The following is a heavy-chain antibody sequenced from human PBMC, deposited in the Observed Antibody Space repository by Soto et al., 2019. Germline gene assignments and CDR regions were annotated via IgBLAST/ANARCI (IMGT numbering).Heavy chain of an antibody. Sequence: GASVKVSCEACGESFTSYAMHWVRQAPGQRLEWMGWINAGNGNTKYSQKFQGRVTITRDTSASTAYMELSSLRSEDTAVYYCASESYGGEFDYWGQGTLVTVSS. D-gene: IGHD4-17*01. CDR2: INAGNGNT. J-gene: IGHJ4*02. V-gene: IGHV1-3*01. CDR3: ASESYGGEFDY. CDR1: GESFTSYA.